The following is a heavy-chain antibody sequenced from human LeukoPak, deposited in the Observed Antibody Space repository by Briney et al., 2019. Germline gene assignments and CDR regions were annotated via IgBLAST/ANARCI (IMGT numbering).Heavy chain of an antibody. CDR1: GLTFSSYE. CDR2: ISSSGSTI. V-gene: IGHV3-48*03. D-gene: IGHD6-19*01. Sequence: PGGSLRLSCAASGLTFSSYEMICVRQAPGKGLEWVSYISSSGSTIYSADSVKGRLTISRDNAKNSLYLQMNSLRAEDTAVYYCARANTAVAGRGLDYWGQGTLVTVSS. J-gene: IGHJ4*02. CDR3: ARANTAVAGRGLDY.